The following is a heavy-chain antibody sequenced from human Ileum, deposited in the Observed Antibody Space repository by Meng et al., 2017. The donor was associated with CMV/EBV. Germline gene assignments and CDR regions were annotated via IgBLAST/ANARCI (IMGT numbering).Heavy chain of an antibody. CDR3: ARLRSIAAREVFDY. CDR1: GGSIRSGSSY. Sequence: HVRTWRRDSFSPTRSRSLPCTPFGGSIRSGSSYWGWIRQPPGKGLEWIGSIYYSGSTYYNPSLKSRVTISVDTSKNQFSLKLSSVTAADTAVYYCARLRSIAAREVFDYWGQGTLVTVSS. J-gene: IGHJ4*02. D-gene: IGHD6-6*01. V-gene: IGHV4-39*07. CDR2: IYYSGST.